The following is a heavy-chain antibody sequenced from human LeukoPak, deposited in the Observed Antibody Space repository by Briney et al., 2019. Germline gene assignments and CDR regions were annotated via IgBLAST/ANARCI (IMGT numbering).Heavy chain of an antibody. CDR3: ARDLGNDSSA. Sequence: KPSETLSLTCTVSGGSISSYYWNWIRQPPGKGLEWLGDIYYTWRTNYNPSLKSRVTMSVDTSKNQFSLKLSSVTAADTAIYYCARDLGNDSSAWGRGTLVTVAS. CDR2: IYYTWRT. D-gene: IGHD3-22*01. V-gene: IGHV4-59*01. CDR1: GGSISSYY. J-gene: IGHJ5*02.